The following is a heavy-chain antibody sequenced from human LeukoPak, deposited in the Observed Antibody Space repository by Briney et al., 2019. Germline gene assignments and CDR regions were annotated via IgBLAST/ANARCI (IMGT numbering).Heavy chain of an antibody. Sequence: SETLSLTCTVSGGSISSYYWSWIRQPPGKGLEWIGYIYYSGSTNYNPSLKSRVTISVDTSKNQFSLKLSSVTAADTAVCYCARGEAYDILTGYNSYYFDYWGQGILVTVSS. CDR3: ARGEAYDILTGYNSYYFDY. D-gene: IGHD3-9*01. V-gene: IGHV4-59*01. CDR2: IYYSGST. CDR1: GGSISSYY. J-gene: IGHJ4*02.